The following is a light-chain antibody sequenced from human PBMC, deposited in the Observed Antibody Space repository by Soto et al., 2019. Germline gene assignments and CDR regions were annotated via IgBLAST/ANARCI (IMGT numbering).Light chain of an antibody. Sequence: SSELTQPPSVSVAPGKTARITCGGNNIGSKSVHWYQQKTGQAPVLVIYYDNDRPSGIPERFSGSNSGNTATLTISRVEAGDEADYYCQVWDSSSDHVVFGGGTKLTVL. CDR1: NIGSKS. CDR2: YDN. V-gene: IGLV3-21*04. CDR3: QVWDSSSDHVV. J-gene: IGLJ2*01.